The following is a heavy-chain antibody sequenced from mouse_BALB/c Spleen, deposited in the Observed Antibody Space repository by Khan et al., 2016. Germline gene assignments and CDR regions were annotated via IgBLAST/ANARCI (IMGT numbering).Heavy chain of an antibody. V-gene: IGHV3-2*02. D-gene: IGHD2-3*01. CDR1: GYSITSDYA. CDR3: AAYDGYYSAWFAY. J-gene: IGHJ3*01. Sequence: EVKLLESGPGLVKPSQSLSLTCTVTGYSITSDYAWNWIRQFPGNQLEWMGYINYSGITTYNPSLKSRISVTRDTSKNQFFLQLNSVTAEDTATYYCAAYDGYYSAWFAYWGQGTLVTVSA. CDR2: INYSGIT.